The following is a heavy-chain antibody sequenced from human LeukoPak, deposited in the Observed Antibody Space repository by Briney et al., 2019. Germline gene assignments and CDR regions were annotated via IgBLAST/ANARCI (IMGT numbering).Heavy chain of an antibody. Sequence: HWASVNVSCKASGGTFSSYAISWVRQAPGQGLEWMGGIIPIFGTANYAQKFQGRVTITADESTSTAYMELSSLRSEDTAVYYCARPYGDYVHNAEYFQHWGQGTLVT. V-gene: IGHV1-69*13. CDR1: GGTFSSYA. D-gene: IGHD4-17*01. CDR2: IIPIFGTA. J-gene: IGHJ1*01. CDR3: ARPYGDYVHNAEYFQH.